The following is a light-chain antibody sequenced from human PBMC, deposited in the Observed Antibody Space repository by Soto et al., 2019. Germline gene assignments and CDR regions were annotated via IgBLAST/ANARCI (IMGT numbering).Light chain of an antibody. Sequence: QSALTQPASVSGSPGQSITISCTGTSSDVGSYKFVSWYQQHPGKAPELMIYEGSKRPSGVSNRFSGSKSGNTASLTISGLQAEDEADYYCCSYAGSSAVVFGGGTKLTVL. V-gene: IGLV2-23*01. CDR3: CSYAGSSAVV. CDR1: SSDVGSYKF. J-gene: IGLJ2*01. CDR2: EGS.